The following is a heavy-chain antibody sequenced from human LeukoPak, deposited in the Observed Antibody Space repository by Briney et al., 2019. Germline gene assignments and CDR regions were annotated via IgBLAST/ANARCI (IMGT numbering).Heavy chain of an antibody. J-gene: IGHJ4*02. V-gene: IGHV4-34*01. Sequence: SETLSLTCAVYGGSFSGYYWSWIRQPPGKGLEWIGEINHSGSTNYNPSLKSRVTISVDTSKNQFSLKLSSVTAADTAVYYCARGIAAAGTFDYWGQGTLVTVSS. CDR1: GGSFSGYY. D-gene: IGHD6-13*01. CDR2: INHSGST. CDR3: ARGIAAAGTFDY.